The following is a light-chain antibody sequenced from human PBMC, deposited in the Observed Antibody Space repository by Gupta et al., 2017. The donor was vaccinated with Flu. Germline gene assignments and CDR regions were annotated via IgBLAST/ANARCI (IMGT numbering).Light chain of an antibody. J-gene: IGKJ1*01. CDR1: QSVSTW. Sequence: DIQMTQSPSSLSASLGDRVTITCRASQSVSTWLAWYQQKPGKAPKLLIYRASRLEGGVPSRFGGSGSGTEFTLTISSLQPDEFATYYCLQDYSYPRTFGQGTKVEIK. CDR3: LQDYSYPRT. V-gene: IGKV1-5*03. CDR2: RAS.